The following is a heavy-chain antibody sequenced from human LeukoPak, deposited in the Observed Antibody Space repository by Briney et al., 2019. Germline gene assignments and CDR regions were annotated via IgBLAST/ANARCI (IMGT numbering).Heavy chain of an antibody. Sequence: ASVKVSCQASGGTFSSYAISWVRQAPGQGLEWMGGIIPIFGTANYAQKFQGRVTITADKSTSTAYMELRSLRSDDTAVYYCARDQQLWSVFDYWGQGTLVTVSS. V-gene: IGHV1-69*06. CDR3: ARDQQLWSVFDY. CDR2: IIPIFGTA. D-gene: IGHD5-18*01. CDR1: GGTFSSYA. J-gene: IGHJ4*02.